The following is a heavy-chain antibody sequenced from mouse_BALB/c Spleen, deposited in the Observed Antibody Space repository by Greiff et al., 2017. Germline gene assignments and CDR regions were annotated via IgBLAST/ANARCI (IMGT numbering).Heavy chain of an antibody. V-gene: IGHV5-12-2*01. Sequence: EVQRVESGGGLVQPGGSLKLSCAASGFTFSSYTMSWVRQTPEKRLEWVAYISNGGGSTYYPDTVKGRFTISRDNAKNTLYLQMSSLKSEDTAMYYCARGNDYDGAWFAYWGQGTLVTVSA. CDR1: GFTFSSYT. J-gene: IGHJ3*01. D-gene: IGHD2-4*01. CDR2: ISNGGGST. CDR3: ARGNDYDGAWFAY.